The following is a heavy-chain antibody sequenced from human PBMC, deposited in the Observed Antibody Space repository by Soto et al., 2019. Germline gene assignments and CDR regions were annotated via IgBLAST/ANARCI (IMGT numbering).Heavy chain of an antibody. D-gene: IGHD2-21*02. CDR1: GYTFTSYY. J-gene: IGHJ5*02. Sequence: ASVKVSCKASGYTFTSYYMHWVRQAPGQGLEWMGIINPSGGSTSYAQKFQGRVTMTRDTSTSTVYMELSSLRSEDTAVYYCARVAYCGGDCYAENWFDPWGQGTPVTVSS. V-gene: IGHV1-46*01. CDR2: INPSGGST. CDR3: ARVAYCGGDCYAENWFDP.